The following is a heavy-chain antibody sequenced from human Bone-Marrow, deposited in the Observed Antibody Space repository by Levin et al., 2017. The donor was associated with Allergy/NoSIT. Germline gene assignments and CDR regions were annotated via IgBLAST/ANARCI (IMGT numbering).Heavy chain of an antibody. Sequence: KASETLSLTCAVSGGSISSGGYSWSWIRQPPGKGLEWIGYIYHSGSTYYNPSLKSRVTISVDRSKNQFSLKLSSVTAADTAVYCCARGARPYCGGDCYVPFDYWGQGTLVTVSS. V-gene: IGHV4-30-2*01. D-gene: IGHD2-21*02. CDR2: IYHSGST. CDR3: ARGARPYCGGDCYVPFDY. CDR1: GGSISSGGYS. J-gene: IGHJ4*02.